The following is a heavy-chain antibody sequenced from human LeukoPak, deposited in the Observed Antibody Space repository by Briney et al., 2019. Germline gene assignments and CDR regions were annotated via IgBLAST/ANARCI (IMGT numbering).Heavy chain of an antibody. D-gene: IGHD6-19*01. CDR1: GFTFSAST. CDR3: VKEDAVAGHYFDY. V-gene: IGHV3-64D*09. CDR2: ISSNGGST. J-gene: IGHJ4*02. Sequence: GGSLRLSCSASGFTFSASTMHWVRQAPGKGLEYVSAISSNGGSTYYADSLKGRFTISRDNSKNTLYLQMTSLRAEDTAVYYCVKEDAVAGHYFDYWGQGTLVTVSS.